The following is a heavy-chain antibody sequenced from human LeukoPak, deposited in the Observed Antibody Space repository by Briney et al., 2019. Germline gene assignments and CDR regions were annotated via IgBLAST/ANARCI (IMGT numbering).Heavy chain of an antibody. D-gene: IGHD1-1*01. J-gene: IGHJ5*02. V-gene: IGHV1-69*13. CDR1: GGTFSSYA. CDR2: IIPIFGTA. Sequence: SVKVSCKASGGTFSSYAISWVRQAPGQGLEWMGGIIPIFGTANYAQKFQGRVTITADESTSTAYMELSSLRSEDTAVYYCARQIRWTNWFDPWGPGTLVTVSS. CDR3: ARQIRWTNWFDP.